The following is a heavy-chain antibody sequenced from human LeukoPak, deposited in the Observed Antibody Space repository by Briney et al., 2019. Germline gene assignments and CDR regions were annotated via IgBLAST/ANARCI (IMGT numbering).Heavy chain of an antibody. CDR1: GFTLSDYT. V-gene: IGHV3-21*01. CDR3: ARVQGSPY. CDR2: ITGDSNYI. J-gene: IGHJ4*02. Sequence: GGSLGLSCAASGFTLSDYTLNWVRQPPGKGLEWVSSITGDSNYIYYADSVKGRFTVSRDNAKNSLYLHINSLRAEDTAVYYCARVQGSPYWGQGTLVTVSS.